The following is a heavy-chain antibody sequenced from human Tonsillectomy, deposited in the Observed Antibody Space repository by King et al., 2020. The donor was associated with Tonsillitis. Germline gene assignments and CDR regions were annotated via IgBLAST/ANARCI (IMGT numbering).Heavy chain of an antibody. CDR2: IQSKTDGGTT. J-gene: IGHJ5*02. CDR1: GFIFNNAW. Sequence: VQLVESGGGLVKPGGSLRLSCVASGFIFNNAWMSWVRQAPGKGLEWVGRIQSKTDGGTTIYAAPVKGRFTILRDDSKNTMYLQMNSLKTEDTALYYCTTQGTYNSSSSWGQGTLVTVSS. V-gene: IGHV3-15*01. CDR3: TTQGTYNSSSS. D-gene: IGHD6-6*01.